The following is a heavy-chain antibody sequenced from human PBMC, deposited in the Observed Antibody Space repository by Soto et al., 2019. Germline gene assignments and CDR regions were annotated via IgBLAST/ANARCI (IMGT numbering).Heavy chain of an antibody. V-gene: IGHV3-23*01. J-gene: IGHJ4*02. CDR1: GFKLSNYA. Sequence: GGSLRLSCAASGFKLSNYAMSWVRQAPGKGLEWVSLLSATGGGTYYADSVKGRFTISRDNSHNTLYLQVHSLTAEDTAVYYCAQDRRAGGNSAFYFDFWGQGAQVTVSS. D-gene: IGHD3-16*01. CDR2: LSATGGGT. CDR3: AQDRRAGGNSAFYFDF.